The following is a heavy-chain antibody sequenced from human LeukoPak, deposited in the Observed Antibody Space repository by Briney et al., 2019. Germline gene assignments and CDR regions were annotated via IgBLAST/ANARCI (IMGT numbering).Heavy chain of an antibody. CDR3: ARDRRYSSSWDPLYYYYYYMDV. CDR2: ISYDGNNK. J-gene: IGHJ6*03. CDR1: GFTFSSYA. V-gene: IGHV3-30*01. Sequence: GRSLRLSCAASGFTFSSYAMHWVRQAPGKGLEWGAVISYDGNNKYYADSVKGRFTISRDNSKNTLYLQMNSLRAEDTAVYYCARDRRYSSSWDPLYYYYYYMDVWGKGTTVTVSS. D-gene: IGHD6-13*01.